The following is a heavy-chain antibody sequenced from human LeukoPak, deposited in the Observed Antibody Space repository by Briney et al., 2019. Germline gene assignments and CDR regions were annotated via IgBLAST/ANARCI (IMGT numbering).Heavy chain of an antibody. D-gene: IGHD3-10*01. CDR2: IFGSGDTT. Sequence: PGGSLRLSCAASGFPFSSYAMNWVRQAPGKGLEWVSIIFGSGDTTHYADSVKGRFTVSRDNSKNMLYLQMNNLRPEDTATYYCAKRNTMVRGGPCFDYWGQGLMVTVSS. CDR1: GFPFSSYA. V-gene: IGHV3-23*01. J-gene: IGHJ4*02. CDR3: AKRNTMVRGGPCFDY.